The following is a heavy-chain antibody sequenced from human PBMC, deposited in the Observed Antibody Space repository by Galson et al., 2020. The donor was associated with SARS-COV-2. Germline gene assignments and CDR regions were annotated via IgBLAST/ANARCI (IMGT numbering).Heavy chain of an antibody. Sequence: GESLKISCAASGLTFSDYYMGWIRQAPGKGLEWVSYISGSGSRIYYADSVRGRFTTSRDNAKNSLYLQMNSLRAEDTATYYCAIGGNLPYYFGLDVWGQGTTVTVSS. D-gene: IGHD3-10*01. CDR2: ISGSGSRI. V-gene: IGHV3-11*01. CDR3: AIGGNLPYYFGLDV. CDR1: GLTFSDYY. J-gene: IGHJ6*02.